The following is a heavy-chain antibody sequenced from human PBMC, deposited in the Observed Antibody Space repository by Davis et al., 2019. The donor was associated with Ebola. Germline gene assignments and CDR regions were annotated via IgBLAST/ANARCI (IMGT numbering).Heavy chain of an antibody. Sequence: GESLKISCQGSGNSFTNYWIGWVRQMPGKGLEWMGIIYTGDSDTRYSPSFRGQVTISANKSITTAYLQWTSLKASDTAMYYCARRTGHYYDSSGYYDWFDPWGQGTLVTVSS. V-gene: IGHV5-51*01. CDR3: ARRTGHYYDSSGYYDWFDP. D-gene: IGHD3-22*01. CDR1: GNSFTNYW. J-gene: IGHJ5*02. CDR2: IYTGDSDT.